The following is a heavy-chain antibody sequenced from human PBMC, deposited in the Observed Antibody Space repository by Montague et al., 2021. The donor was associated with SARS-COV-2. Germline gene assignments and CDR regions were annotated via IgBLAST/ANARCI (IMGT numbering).Heavy chain of an antibody. D-gene: IGHD3-9*01. CDR1: GFTFSSYD. CDR2: IGTAGDT. Sequence: SLRLSCAASGFTFSSYDMHWVRQATGKGLEWVSAIGTAGDTYYPGSVKGRFTFSRENAKNSLYLQMNSLRAGDTAVYYCARAPLDYDILTGGAFDIWGQGTMVTVSS. V-gene: IGHV3-13*04. J-gene: IGHJ3*02. CDR3: ARAPLDYDILTGGAFDI.